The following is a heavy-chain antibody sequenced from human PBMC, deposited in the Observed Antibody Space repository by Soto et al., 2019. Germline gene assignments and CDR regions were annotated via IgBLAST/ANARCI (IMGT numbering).Heavy chain of an antibody. CDR1: GYTFTGYY. V-gene: IGHV1-2*04. CDR2: INPNSGGT. D-gene: IGHD2-2*01. J-gene: IGHJ6*02. CDR3: ARARRYCSSTSCSGRGNYYYGMDV. Sequence: ASVKVSCKASGYTFTGYYMHWVRQAPGQGLEWMGWINPNSGGTNYAQKFQGWVTMTRDTSISTAYMELSRLRSDDTAVYYCARARRYCSSTSCSGRGNYYYGMDVWGQGTTVTV.